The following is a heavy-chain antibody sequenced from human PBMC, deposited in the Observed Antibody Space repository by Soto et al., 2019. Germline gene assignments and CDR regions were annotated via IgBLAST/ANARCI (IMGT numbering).Heavy chain of an antibody. CDR2: ISYDGSNK. J-gene: IGHJ4*02. V-gene: IGHV3-30-3*01. Sequence: GGSLRLSCAASGFTFSSYAMHWVRQAPGKGLEWVAVISYDGSNKYYADSVKGRFTISRDNSKNTLYLQMNSLRAEDTAVYYCARDGPSAESSSPKYYFDYWGQGTLVTVSS. CDR1: GFTFSSYA. CDR3: ARDGPSAESSSPKYYFDY. D-gene: IGHD6-6*01.